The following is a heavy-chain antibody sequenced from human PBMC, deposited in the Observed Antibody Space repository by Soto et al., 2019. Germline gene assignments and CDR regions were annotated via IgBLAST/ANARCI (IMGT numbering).Heavy chain of an antibody. CDR2: MNPDSGHT. CDR3: ASSYCGGDCYSGYFDY. CDR1: GYTFTSYD. Sequence: ASVKVSCKASGYTFTSYDINWVRQATGQGPEWMGWMNPDSGHTGYVRKFQGRVTMTRNTATSTAYMELSSLRSEDTAVYYCASSYCGGDCYSGYFDYWGQGTLVTVSS. D-gene: IGHD2-21*02. J-gene: IGHJ4*02. V-gene: IGHV1-8*01.